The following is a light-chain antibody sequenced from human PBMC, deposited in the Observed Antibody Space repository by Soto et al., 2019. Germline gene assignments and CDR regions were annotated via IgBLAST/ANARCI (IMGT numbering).Light chain of an antibody. CDR2: ETS. V-gene: IGKV1-39*01. CDR1: QNVRSY. J-gene: IGKJ1*01. CDR3: QQTFSIPRT. Sequence: DMQMTQSPSSLSASVGDRVTIACRASQNVRSYLNWYQQKPGKAPDLLIYETSTLQSGVPSRFSGTGYGTDFTLTISSLQPEDFDTYYCQQTFSIPRTFGHGTKVDI.